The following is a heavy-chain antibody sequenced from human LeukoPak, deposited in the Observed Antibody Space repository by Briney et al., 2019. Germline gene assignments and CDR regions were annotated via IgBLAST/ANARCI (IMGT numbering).Heavy chain of an antibody. Sequence: GGSLRLSCAASRFTFSSYAMSWVRQAPGKGLEWVSGISGSGGSTFYADSVKGQFTISRDNSKNTLYLQMNSLRAEDTAVYYCAKAAGYYCDSGGYPYYWGQGTLVTVSS. J-gene: IGHJ4*02. CDR1: RFTFSSYA. D-gene: IGHD3-22*01. CDR3: AKAAGYYCDSGGYPYY. CDR2: ISGSGGST. V-gene: IGHV3-23*01.